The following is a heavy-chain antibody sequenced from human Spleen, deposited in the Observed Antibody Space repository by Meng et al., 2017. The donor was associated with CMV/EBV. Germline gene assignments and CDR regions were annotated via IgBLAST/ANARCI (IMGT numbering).Heavy chain of an antibody. D-gene: IGHD1-26*01. CDR1: GYTFTDYY. CDR3: ARDQITNGSYPYYYYYGMDV. Sequence: ASVKVSCKASGYTFTDYYMHWVRQAPGQGLEWMGWINPNSGGTQYAQKFQDRVTMTRDTSISSVYMELSRLRSDDTAVFYCARDQITNGSYPYYYYYGMDVWGQGTTVTVSS. J-gene: IGHJ6*02. CDR2: INPNSGGT. V-gene: IGHV1-2*02.